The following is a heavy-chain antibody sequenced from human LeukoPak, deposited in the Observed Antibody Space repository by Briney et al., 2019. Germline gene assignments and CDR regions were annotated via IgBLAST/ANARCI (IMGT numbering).Heavy chain of an antibody. Sequence: SETLSLTCTVSGGSISSGDYYWSWIRQPPGKGLEWIGYIYYSGSTYYNPSLKSRVTISVDTSKNQFSLKLSSVTAADTAVYYCARSKGYCSGGSCFPYYYYYGMDVWGQGTTVTVSS. J-gene: IGHJ6*02. CDR2: IYYSGST. CDR3: ARSKGYCSGGSCFPYYYYYGMDV. CDR1: GGSISSGDYY. D-gene: IGHD2-15*01. V-gene: IGHV4-30-4*01.